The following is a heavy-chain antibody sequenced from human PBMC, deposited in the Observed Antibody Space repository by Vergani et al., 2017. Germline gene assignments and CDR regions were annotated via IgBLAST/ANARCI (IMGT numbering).Heavy chain of an antibody. J-gene: IGHJ6*02. Sequence: QVQLVESGGGVVQPGRSLRLSCAASGFTFSSYGMHWVRQAPGKGLEWVAVIWYDGSNKYYADSVKGRFTISRDNSKNTLYLQMNSLRAEDTAVYYCARDGDSYGYRRTDKTYYYYYYGMDVWGQGTTVTVSS. V-gene: IGHV3-33*01. D-gene: IGHD5-18*01. CDR1: GFTFSSYG. CDR2: IWYDGSNK. CDR3: ARDGDSYGYRRTDKTYYYYYYGMDV.